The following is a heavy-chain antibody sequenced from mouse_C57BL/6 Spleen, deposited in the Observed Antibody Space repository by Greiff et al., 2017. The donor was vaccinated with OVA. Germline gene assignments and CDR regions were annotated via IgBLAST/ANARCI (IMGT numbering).Heavy chain of an antibody. Sequence: VQLQQSGPELVKPGASVKISCKASGYSFTGYYMNWVKQSPEKGLEWIGEINPSTGGTTYNQKFKAKATLTVDKSSSTAYMQLKSLTSEDSAVYYCARRGDYGSYAMDYWGQGTSVTVSS. CDR2: INPSTGGT. CDR3: ARRGDYGSYAMDY. CDR1: GYSFTGYY. V-gene: IGHV1-42*01. J-gene: IGHJ4*01. D-gene: IGHD2-2*01.